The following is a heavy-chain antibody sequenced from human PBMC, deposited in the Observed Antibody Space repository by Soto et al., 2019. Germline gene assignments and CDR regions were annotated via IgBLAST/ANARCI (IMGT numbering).Heavy chain of an antibody. CDR2: INVGIGET. CDR1: GYTFTHNA. CDR3: ARDSWITMNAFDI. Sequence: QVQLVQSGAEVKKTGASVKVSCKASGYTFTHNAMHWVRQAPGQRPEWVGWINVGIGETKYSQKLQGRVSITSDTSAITVYMELSSLRSEDTAVYYCARDSWITMNAFDIWGQGTLVTVSS. J-gene: IGHJ3*02. V-gene: IGHV1-3*01. D-gene: IGHD3-22*01.